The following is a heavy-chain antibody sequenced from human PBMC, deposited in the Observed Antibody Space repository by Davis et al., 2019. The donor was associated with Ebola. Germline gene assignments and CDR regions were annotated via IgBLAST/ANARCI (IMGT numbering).Heavy chain of an antibody. CDR1: GYTFTGYH. V-gene: IGHV1-2*06. Sequence: ASVKVSCKASGYTFTGYHIHWVRQAPGQGLEWMGRINPNTGGTYSPQKFQGRVTMTRDTSLNTVYMELRRLRSDDSAVYYCAREGGVVRGVVITWKSGMDFWGQGTTVTVSS. D-gene: IGHD3-10*01. J-gene: IGHJ6*02. CDR3: AREGGVVRGVVITWKSGMDF. CDR2: INPNTGGT.